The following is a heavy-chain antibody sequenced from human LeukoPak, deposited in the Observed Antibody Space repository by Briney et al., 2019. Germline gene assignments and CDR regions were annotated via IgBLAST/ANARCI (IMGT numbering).Heavy chain of an antibody. CDR2: ISYDGSNK. V-gene: IGHV3-30-3*01. D-gene: IGHD5-12*01. J-gene: IGHJ4*02. CDR1: GFTFSSYA. CDR3: AWATRQLSLFDY. Sequence: GGSLRLSCAASGFTFSSYAMHWVRQAPGKGLEWVAVISYDGSNKYYADSVKGRFTISRDNSKNTLYLQMNSLRAEDTAVYYCAWATRQLSLFDYWGQGTLVTVSS.